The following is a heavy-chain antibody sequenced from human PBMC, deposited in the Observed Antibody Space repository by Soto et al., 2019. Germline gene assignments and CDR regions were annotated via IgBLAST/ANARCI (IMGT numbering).Heavy chain of an antibody. CDR3: ARDYFDSSGYTTNCFDS. J-gene: IGHJ5*01. CDR1: GASVSSTKW. D-gene: IGHD3-22*01. V-gene: IGHV4-4*02. Sequence: PSETPSLTCAVSGASVSSTKWWSWVRQSPGKGLEWIGEIHHSETTNYNPSLESRVTISIDTSKNQFSLKLSSVTAADTAVYYCARDYFDSSGYTTNCFDSWGQRTLVTVSS. CDR2: IHHSETT.